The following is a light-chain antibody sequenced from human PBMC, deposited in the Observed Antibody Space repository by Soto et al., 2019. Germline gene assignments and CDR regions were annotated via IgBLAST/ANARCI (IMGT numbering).Light chain of an antibody. J-gene: IGKJ1*01. CDR1: QSVSSD. CDR3: QLYNNLLRT. CDR2: GAS. V-gene: IGKV3-15*01. Sequence: EIGMTKSPSTLSVSPEERATLSCRASQSVSSDLAWYHQKPGQAPRLLIYGASTRATGIPARFSGSGPGTEITLTCDSLLSEDFAVYYCQLYNNLLRTFGQGTKVEIK.